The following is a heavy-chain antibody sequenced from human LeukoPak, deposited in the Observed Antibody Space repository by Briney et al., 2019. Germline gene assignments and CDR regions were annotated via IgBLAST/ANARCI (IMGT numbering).Heavy chain of an antibody. V-gene: IGHV4-39*07. Sequence: KPSETLSLTCIVSGGSITTNYYWGWIRQPPGKGLEWIGSISYSGSTYYNPSLKSRVTISVDTSKNQFSLKLTSVTAADTAVYYCARELVLTTYNWFDPWGQGTLVTVSS. J-gene: IGHJ5*02. CDR2: ISYSGST. D-gene: IGHD3-22*01. CDR3: ARELVLTTYNWFDP. CDR1: GGSITTNYY.